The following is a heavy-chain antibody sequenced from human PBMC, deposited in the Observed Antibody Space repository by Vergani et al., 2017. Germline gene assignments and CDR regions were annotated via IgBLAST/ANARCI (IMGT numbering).Heavy chain of an antibody. J-gene: IGHJ4*02. CDR2: IGKDGINT. CDR1: GLTFSNAW. V-gene: IGHV3-30*02. D-gene: IGHD2-21*02. Sequence: VQLVESGGGLVKPGGSLRLSCAASGLTFSNAWMSWVRQAPGKGLEWLAYIGKDGINTRYRDAVKGRFTVSRDNSKDILYLQMDSLRSEDTALYYCAKYLRDSTDGLPDSWGPGTLVIVSS. CDR3: AKYLRDSTDGLPDS.